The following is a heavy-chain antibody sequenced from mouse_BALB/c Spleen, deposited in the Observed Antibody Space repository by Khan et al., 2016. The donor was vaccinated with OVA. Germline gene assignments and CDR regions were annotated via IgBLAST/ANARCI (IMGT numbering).Heavy chain of an antibody. V-gene: IGHV14-3*02. CDR1: GFNINDTY. CDR3: ARINA. J-gene: IGHJ2*01. CDR2: IDPANGNT. Sequence: VQLKQSGAELVKPGASVTLSCTASGFNINDTYMHWVKQRPEQGLVWIGRIDPANGNTKYDPTFQGKATITADTSSNTAYLQLSSLTSEDTAVYCCARINAWGQGTTLTVSS.